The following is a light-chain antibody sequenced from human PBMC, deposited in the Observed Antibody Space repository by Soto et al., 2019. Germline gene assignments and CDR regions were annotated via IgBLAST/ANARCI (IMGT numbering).Light chain of an antibody. CDR1: QSISSC. CDR3: QQRSNWPRT. CDR2: DAS. V-gene: IGKV3-11*01. J-gene: IGKJ1*01. Sequence: DIELTQSPSTLSLSLGDRVTITCRASQSISSCLAWYQQKPGKAPRLLIYDASNSSTGIPARLSGSGFGTDFTLTISSLEPEDFAVYYCQQRSNWPRTFGQGTKVDIK.